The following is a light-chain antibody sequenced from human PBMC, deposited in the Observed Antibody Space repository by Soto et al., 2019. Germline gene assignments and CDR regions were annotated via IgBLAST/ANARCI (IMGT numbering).Light chain of an antibody. CDR1: QSLLHSNGYNY. V-gene: IGKV2-28*01. CDR2: LGS. J-gene: IGKJ1*01. CDR3: MQPIENFRT. Sequence: DIVITQSPVSLPVTAVEPASISCRSSQSLLHSNGYNYLDWYLQKPGQSPQLLIYLGSNRASGVPDRFSGSGSDTYFTLEISRVEADDVGVYYCMQPIENFRTFGQGTKVDI.